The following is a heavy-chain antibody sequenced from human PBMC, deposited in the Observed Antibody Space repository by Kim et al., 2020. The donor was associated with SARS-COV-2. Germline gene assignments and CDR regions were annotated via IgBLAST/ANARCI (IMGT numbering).Heavy chain of an antibody. CDR2: IYYSGST. Sequence: SQTLSLTCSVSGGSISSYFWSWIRQPPGKGLECIGYIYYSGSTNYNPSLRGRVTILMDTSKNQFSLRLRSVTAADAAVYYCARIPVAGLNPSNNYYGMDVWGQGTTVTVSS. D-gene: IGHD2-8*02. J-gene: IGHJ6*02. CDR3: ARIPVAGLNPSNNYYGMDV. CDR1: GGSISSYF. V-gene: IGHV4-59*01.